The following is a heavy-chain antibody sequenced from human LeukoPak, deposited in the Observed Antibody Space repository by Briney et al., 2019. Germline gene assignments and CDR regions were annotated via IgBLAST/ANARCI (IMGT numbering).Heavy chain of an antibody. Sequence: QPGGSLRLSCAASGFTFSSYEMNWVRQAPGKGLEWVSYISSSGRTKYYADSVKGRFTISRDNAKNSLYLQMNSLRAEDTAVYYCASGKWEPLDYWGQGTLVTVSS. CDR3: ASGKWEPLDY. CDR1: GFTFSSYE. D-gene: IGHD1-26*01. V-gene: IGHV3-48*03. J-gene: IGHJ4*02. CDR2: ISSSGRTK.